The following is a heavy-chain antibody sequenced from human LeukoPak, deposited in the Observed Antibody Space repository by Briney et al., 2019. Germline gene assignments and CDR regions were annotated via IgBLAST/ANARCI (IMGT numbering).Heavy chain of an antibody. CDR1: GYIFTSYG. CDR2: ISAYNGNT. CDR3: ARDCSSTSCYLDY. Sequence: ASVKVSCKASGYIFTSYGISWVRQAPGQGLERMRWISAYNGNTNYAQKLQGRVTMTTDTSTSTAYMELRSLRSDDTAVYYCARDCSSTSCYLDYWGQGTQVTVSS. V-gene: IGHV1-18*01. J-gene: IGHJ4*02. D-gene: IGHD2-2*01.